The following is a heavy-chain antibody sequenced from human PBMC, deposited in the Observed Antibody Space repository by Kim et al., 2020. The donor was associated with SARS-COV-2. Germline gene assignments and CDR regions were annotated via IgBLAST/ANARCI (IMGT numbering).Heavy chain of an antibody. V-gene: IGHV3-23*01. Sequence: GGSLRLSCAASGFTFNTYPMSWVRQAPGKGLEWVAGLSAPGGSTYYADSVQGRFVISRDNSKNTLYLQMNSLRVDDTAIFYCVRDLGYGDYTAFDIWGQGTMVTVSS. J-gene: IGHJ3*02. CDR2: LSAPGGST. CDR1: GFTFNTYP. CDR3: VRDLGYGDYTAFDI. D-gene: IGHD4-17*01.